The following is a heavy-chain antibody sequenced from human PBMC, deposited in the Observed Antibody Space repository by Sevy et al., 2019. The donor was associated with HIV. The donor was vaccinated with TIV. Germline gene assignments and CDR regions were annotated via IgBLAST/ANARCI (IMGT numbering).Heavy chain of an antibody. D-gene: IGHD3-22*01. CDR2: LDPEDGET. CDR1: GYTLSQLS. V-gene: IGHV1-24*01. Sequence: ASVKVSCKVSGYTLSQLSMHWVRQAPGKGLEWTGSLDPEDGETLYAQKLQGRVTMTEDTSIDTAYMELNSLRSEDTAVYYCATTKDYYESSGCPFDYWGQRTLVTVSS. CDR3: ATTKDYYESSGCPFDY. J-gene: IGHJ4*02.